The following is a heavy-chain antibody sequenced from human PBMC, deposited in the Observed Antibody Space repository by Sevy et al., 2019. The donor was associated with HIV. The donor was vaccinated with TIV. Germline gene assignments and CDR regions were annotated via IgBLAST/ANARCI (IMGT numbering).Heavy chain of an antibody. J-gene: IGHJ6*03. CDR3: GTTNLIYCSSTSCLRDYYYYYMDV. CDR1: GGSISSYY. V-gene: IGHV4-59*01. D-gene: IGHD2-2*01. CDR2: IYYSGST. Sequence: SETLSLTCTVSGGSISSYYWSWIRQPPGKGLEWIGYIYYSGSTNYNPSLKSRVTISVDTSKNQFSLKLSSVTAADTAVYYCGTTNLIYCSSTSCLRDYYYYYMDVWGKGTTVTVSS.